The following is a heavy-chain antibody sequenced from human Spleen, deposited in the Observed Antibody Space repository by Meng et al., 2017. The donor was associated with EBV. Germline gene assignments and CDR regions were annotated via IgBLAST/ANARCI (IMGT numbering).Heavy chain of an antibody. V-gene: IGHV4-39*01. CDR3: ARPFPSIVSPRLDPFGE. CDR1: GDSISTFYY. Sequence: LQLQESGPGQVKPSETLSRTCTVSGDSISTFYYWAWLRQPPGRGLEWIGSVHYSGRTYYSPSLKSRITVSVDTSKNHFSLRLTSVTAADTARYYCARPFPSIVSPRLDPFGEWGQGTLVTVSS. D-gene: IGHD5/OR15-5a*01. CDR2: VHYSGRT. J-gene: IGHJ4*02.